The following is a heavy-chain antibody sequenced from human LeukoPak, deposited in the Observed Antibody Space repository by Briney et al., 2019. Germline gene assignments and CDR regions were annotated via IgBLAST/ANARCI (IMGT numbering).Heavy chain of an antibody. V-gene: IGHV3-33*06. D-gene: IGHD1-26*01. CDR3: AKDKWEDSGNYYNYFDY. Sequence: VGSLRLSCAASGFTFGSNIMHWVRQAPGKGLEWVAGIWYDGSRKHYGDLAEGRFSISRDNSKNTLDLQMNSLRAEDTAVYYCAKDKWEDSGNYYNYFDYWGQGILVTVSS. CDR2: IWYDGSRK. J-gene: IGHJ4*02. CDR1: GFTFGSNI.